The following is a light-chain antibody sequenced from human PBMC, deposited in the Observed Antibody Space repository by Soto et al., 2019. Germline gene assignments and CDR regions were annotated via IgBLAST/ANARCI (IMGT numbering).Light chain of an antibody. CDR1: TSNIGSNS. J-gene: IGLJ2*01. Sequence: QSVLTQPPSASGTPGQRVIISCSGSTSNIGSNSVFWYQHLPGTAPKLLIYRSNQRASGVPDRFSGSKSGTSASLAISGLRSEDEADYYCAAWDDSLSGQVFGGGTKLTVL. CDR2: RSN. V-gene: IGLV1-47*01. CDR3: AAWDDSLSGQV.